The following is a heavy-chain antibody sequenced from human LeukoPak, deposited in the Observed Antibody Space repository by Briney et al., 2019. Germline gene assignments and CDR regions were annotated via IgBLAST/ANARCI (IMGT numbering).Heavy chain of an antibody. CDR1: AYSISSAYY. CDR3: ARQLDHYDNIYYFDY. J-gene: IGHJ4*02. V-gene: IGHV4-38-2*02. Sequence: PSETLSLTCTVSAYSISSAYYWGWIRQPPGKGLEWIGSIYHSGSTYYNPSLKSRVTISVDTSKNQFSPRLTSVTAADTAVYYCARQLDHYDNIYYFDYWGQGTLVTVSS. CDR2: IYHSGST. D-gene: IGHD3-16*01.